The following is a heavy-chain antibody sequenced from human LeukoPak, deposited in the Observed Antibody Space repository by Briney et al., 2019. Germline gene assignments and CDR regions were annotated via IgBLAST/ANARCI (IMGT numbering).Heavy chain of an antibody. J-gene: IGHJ4*02. CDR3: ARGVRYDFWSGYDAPYFDY. CDR2: IYTSGST. D-gene: IGHD3-3*01. V-gene: IGHV4-4*07. CDR1: GGSISSYY. Sequence: SETLSLTCTVSGGSISSYYWSWIRQPAGKGLEWIGRIYTSGSTNYNPSLKSRVTMSVDTSKNQFSLKLSSVTAADTAVYYCARGVRYDFWSGYDAPYFDYWGQGTLVTVSS.